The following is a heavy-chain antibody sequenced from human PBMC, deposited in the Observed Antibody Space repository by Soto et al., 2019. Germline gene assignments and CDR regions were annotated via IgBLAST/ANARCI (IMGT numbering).Heavy chain of an antibody. CDR1: GGSIRHINNYY. D-gene: IGHD3-10*01. V-gene: IGHV4-61*05. Sequence: SETLSLTCTVSGGSIRHINNYYWSWIRQPPGKGLEWIGFIYDSGSSNYNPSLKSRVTISVDKSNNQFSLKLTSMTAADTAVYYCVREPPNFYDSGSYSPSWGQGTLVTSPQ. CDR2: IYDSGSS. J-gene: IGHJ5*02. CDR3: VREPPNFYDSGSYSPS.